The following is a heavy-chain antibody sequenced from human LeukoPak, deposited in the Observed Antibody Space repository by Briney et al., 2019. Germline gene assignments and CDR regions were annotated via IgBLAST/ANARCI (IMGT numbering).Heavy chain of an antibody. CDR3: ARDGNGPADY. J-gene: IGHJ4*02. CDR2: ITGYNGNT. CDR1: GYTFTSYG. D-gene: IGHD2-8*01. V-gene: IGHV1-18*01. Sequence: ASVKVSCKASGYTFTSYGISWVRQAPGQRLEWMGWITGYNGNTHYAQNFQGRFTMTTDTSTSTAYMELRSLRSDDTAVYYCARDGNGPADYWGQGTPVTVSS.